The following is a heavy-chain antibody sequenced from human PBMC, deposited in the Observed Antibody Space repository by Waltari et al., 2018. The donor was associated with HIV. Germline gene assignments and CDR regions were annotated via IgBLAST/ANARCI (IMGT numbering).Heavy chain of an antibody. D-gene: IGHD3-3*01. Sequence: QVQLVQSGAEVKKPGASVKVSCKVSGYTLTELSMHWVRQAPGKGLEWMGGFDPEDGETIYAQKFQGRVTMTEDTSTDTAYMELSSLRSEDTAVYYCATVAPGDDFWKPHYYYGMDVWGQGTTVTVSS. CDR3: ATVAPGDDFWKPHYYYGMDV. J-gene: IGHJ6*02. V-gene: IGHV1-24*01. CDR1: GYTLTELS. CDR2: FDPEDGET.